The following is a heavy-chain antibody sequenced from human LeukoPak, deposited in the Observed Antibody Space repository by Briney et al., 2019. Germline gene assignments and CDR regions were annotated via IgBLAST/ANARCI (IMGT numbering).Heavy chain of an antibody. Sequence: GASVTVSCTASGYTFTSYDINWVRQATGQGLEWMGWMNPISGNTGYAQKFQGRVTMTRNTSISTAYMELSSLRSEDTAVYYCARSFDLGYCSGGSCPRYAFDIWGQGTMVTVSS. J-gene: IGHJ3*02. CDR1: GYTFTSYD. V-gene: IGHV1-8*01. D-gene: IGHD2-15*01. CDR2: MNPISGNT. CDR3: ARSFDLGYCSGGSCPRYAFDI.